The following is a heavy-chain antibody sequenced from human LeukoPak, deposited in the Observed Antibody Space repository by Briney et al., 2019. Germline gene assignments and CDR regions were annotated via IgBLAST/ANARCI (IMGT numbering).Heavy chain of an antibody. CDR2: ISASGGST. J-gene: IGHJ6*02. Sequence: PGGSLRLSCAASGFTFSHYAMNWVRQAPGKGLEWVSGISASGGSTYYADSVKGRFTISRDNSKSTLYLQMNSLRAEDTAVYYCARVSGLWQQLDVSYYYGMDVWGQGTTVTVSS. D-gene: IGHD6-13*01. CDR1: GFTFSHYA. CDR3: ARVSGLWQQLDVSYYYGMDV. V-gene: IGHV3-23*01.